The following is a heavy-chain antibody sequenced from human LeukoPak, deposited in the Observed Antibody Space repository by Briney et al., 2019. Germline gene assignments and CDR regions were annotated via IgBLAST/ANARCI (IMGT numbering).Heavy chain of an antibody. Sequence: GGSLRLSCAASGFTFSSYSMNWVRQAPGKGLEWVSSITSTSTYIYYADSVKGRFTISRDNAKNSLYLQMNGLRVEDTAVYYCARDPYSGGYGAYYYYYMDLWGKGPTVTISS. J-gene: IGHJ6*03. CDR3: ARDPYSGGYGAYYYYYMDL. V-gene: IGHV3-21*01. D-gene: IGHD1-26*01. CDR1: GFTFSSYS. CDR2: ITSTSTYI.